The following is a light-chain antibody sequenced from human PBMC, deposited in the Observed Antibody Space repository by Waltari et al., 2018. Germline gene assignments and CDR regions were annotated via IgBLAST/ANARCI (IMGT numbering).Light chain of an antibody. CDR3: QQYNNWPPSWT. V-gene: IGKV3-15*01. Sequence: EIAMTQTPATLSVSPGERPTLSARASQSVSSNLAWYQQKPGQAPRLLIYGASTRATGIPARFSGSGSGTEFTLTISSLQSEDFAVYYCQQYNNWPPSWTFGQGTKVEIK. CDR2: GAS. CDR1: QSVSSN. J-gene: IGKJ1*01.